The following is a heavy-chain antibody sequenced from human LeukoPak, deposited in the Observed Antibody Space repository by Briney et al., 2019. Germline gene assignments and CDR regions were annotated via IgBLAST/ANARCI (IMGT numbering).Heavy chain of an antibody. V-gene: IGHV4-59*01. CDR3: ARAPSGLLRYYFDY. CDR2: IYYSGST. Sequence: SETLSLTCTVSGGSISSYYWNWIRQPPGRGLEWIGYIYYSGSTNYNPSLKSRVTISVDTSKNQFSLKLSSVTAADTAVYYCARAPSGLLRYYFDYWGQGTLVTVSS. J-gene: IGHJ4*02. CDR1: GGSISSYY. D-gene: IGHD3-22*01.